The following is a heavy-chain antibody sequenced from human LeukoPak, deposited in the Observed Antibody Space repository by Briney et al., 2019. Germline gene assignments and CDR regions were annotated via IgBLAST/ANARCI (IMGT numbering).Heavy chain of an antibody. Sequence: EASVKVSCKVSGYTLTELSMHWVRQAPGKGLEWMGGFDPEDGETIYAQKFQGRVTMTEDTSTDTAYMELSSLRSEDTAVYYCATRAVAAAGADYWGQGTLATVSS. CDR3: ATRAVAAAGADY. CDR2: FDPEDGET. D-gene: IGHD6-13*01. J-gene: IGHJ4*02. V-gene: IGHV1-24*01. CDR1: GYTLTELS.